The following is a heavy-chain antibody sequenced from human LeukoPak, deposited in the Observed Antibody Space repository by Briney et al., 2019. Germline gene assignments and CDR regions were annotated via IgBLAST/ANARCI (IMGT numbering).Heavy chain of an antibody. Sequence: SETLSLTCTVSGGSISSYYWSWIRQPPGNGLEWIGYIYYSGSTNYNPSLKSRVTISIDTSKNQFSLRLSSVTAADTAVYYCARSPVVVVAATRLRRWFDPWGQGTLVTVSS. CDR1: GGSISSYY. J-gene: IGHJ5*02. CDR3: ARSPVVVVAATRLRRWFDP. D-gene: IGHD2-15*01. V-gene: IGHV4-59*01. CDR2: IYYSGST.